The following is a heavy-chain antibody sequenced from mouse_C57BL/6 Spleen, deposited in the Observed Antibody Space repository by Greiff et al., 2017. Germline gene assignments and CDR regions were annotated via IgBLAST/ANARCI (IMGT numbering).Heavy chain of an antibody. CDR2: IDPSDSYT. J-gene: IGHJ3*01. V-gene: IGHV1-59*01. CDR1: GYTFTSYW. Sequence: QVQLKQPGAELVRPGTSVKLSCKASGYTFTSYWMHWVKQRPGQGLEWIGVIDPSDSYTNYNQKFKGKATLTVDTSSSTAYMQLSSLTSEDSAVYYCARHYDYDGTAPWFAYWGQGTLVTVSA. D-gene: IGHD2-4*01. CDR3: ARHYDYDGTAPWFAY.